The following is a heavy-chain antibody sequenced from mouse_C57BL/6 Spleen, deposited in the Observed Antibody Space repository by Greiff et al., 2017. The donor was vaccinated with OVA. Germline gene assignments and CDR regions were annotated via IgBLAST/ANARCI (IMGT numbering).Heavy chain of an antibody. Sequence: QVQLQQPGAELVRPGSSVKLSCKASGYTFTSYWMHWVKQRPIQGLEWIGNIDPSDSETHYNQKFKDKATLTVDKSSSTAYMQLSSLTSEDSAVYYCARSRYYGSSWYFDVWGTGTTVTVSS. V-gene: IGHV1-52*01. J-gene: IGHJ1*03. CDR1: GYTFTSYW. D-gene: IGHD1-1*01. CDR2: IDPSDSET. CDR3: ARSRYYGSSWYFDV.